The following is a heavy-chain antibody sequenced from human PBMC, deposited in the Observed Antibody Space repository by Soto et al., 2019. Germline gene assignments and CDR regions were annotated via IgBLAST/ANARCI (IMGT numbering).Heavy chain of an antibody. CDR3: AREAAAGTGGRNWFDP. D-gene: IGHD6-13*01. CDR1: GFTFSSYW. CDR2: IKQDGSEK. Sequence: VGSLRLSCAASGFTFSSYWMSWVRQAPGKGLEWVANIKQDGSEKYYVDSVKGRFTISRDNAKNSLYLQMNSLGAEDTAVYYCAREAAAGTGGRNWFDPWGQGTLVTVSS. V-gene: IGHV3-7*01. J-gene: IGHJ5*02.